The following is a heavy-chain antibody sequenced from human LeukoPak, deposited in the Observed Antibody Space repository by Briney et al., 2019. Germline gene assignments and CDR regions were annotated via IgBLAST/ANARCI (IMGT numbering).Heavy chain of an antibody. J-gene: IGHJ5*02. CDR2: IYSGGST. Sequence: GGSLRLSCAASGFTVSSNYMSWVRQAPGKGLECVSVIYSGGSTYYADSVKGRFTISRDNSKNTLYLQMNSLRAEDTAVYYCARDHCSSTSCYGDNWFDAWGQGTLVTVSS. CDR1: GFTVSSNY. V-gene: IGHV3-53*01. CDR3: ARDHCSSTSCYGDNWFDA. D-gene: IGHD2-2*01.